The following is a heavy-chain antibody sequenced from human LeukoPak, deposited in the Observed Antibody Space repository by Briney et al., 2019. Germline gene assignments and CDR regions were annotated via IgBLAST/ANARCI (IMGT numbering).Heavy chain of an antibody. CDR2: ISAYNGNT. CDR3: ARTRGSGYYYSSFDY. CDR1: GYTFTSYG. D-gene: IGHD3-22*01. J-gene: IGHJ4*02. Sequence: ASVKVSCKASGYTFTSYGISWVRQAPGQGLEWMGWISAYNGNTNYAQKLQGRVTMTTDTSTSTAYMELRSLRSDDTAVYYCARTRGSGYYYSSFDYWGQGTLVTVSS. V-gene: IGHV1-18*01.